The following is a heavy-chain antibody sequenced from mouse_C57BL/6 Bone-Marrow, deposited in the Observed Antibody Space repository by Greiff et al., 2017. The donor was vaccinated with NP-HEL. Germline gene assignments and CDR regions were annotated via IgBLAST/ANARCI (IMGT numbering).Heavy chain of an antibody. CDR3: ARDDYGRNPAY. CDR2: ISAGGSYT. CDR1: GFTFSSYA. J-gene: IGHJ3*01. Sequence: EVLLVESGGGLVKPGASLKLSCAASGFTFSSYAMSWVRQTPEKRLEWVATISAGGSYTYYTDNVKGRFTISSDNAKNNLYLQMSHLKSEDTAMYYSARDDYGRNPAYWGQGTLVTVSA. D-gene: IGHD1-1*01. V-gene: IGHV5-4*01.